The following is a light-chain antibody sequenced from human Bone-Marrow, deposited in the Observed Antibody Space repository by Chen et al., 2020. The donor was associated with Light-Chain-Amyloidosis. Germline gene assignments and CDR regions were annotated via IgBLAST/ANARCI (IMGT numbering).Light chain of an antibody. J-gene: IGKJ5*01. CDR2: DAS. V-gene: IGKV3-11*01. CDR1: QSVSSY. CDR3: QQRSNWTPIT. Sequence: EIVLTQSPATLSLSPGERATLSCRASQSVSSYLAWYQQEPGQAPRLLIYDASNRATGITARFSGSGAGTDFTLTISSLESEDFGVYYCQQRSNWTPITFGQGTRLEIK.